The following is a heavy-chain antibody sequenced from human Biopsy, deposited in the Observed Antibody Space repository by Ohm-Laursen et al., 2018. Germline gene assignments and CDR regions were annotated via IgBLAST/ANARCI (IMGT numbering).Heavy chain of an antibody. V-gene: IGHV2-70*16. D-gene: IGHD2-2*01. Sequence: PTQTLTLTCDFSGFSLTERPRGTSVNWIRQAPGKSLEWLARIDWDDAKFVSSSLKTRLSISKDDSKAQVVLRMTDMDPVDTGTYYCARLNILVVSAALVYRHRRHLAGMDVWGPGTTAFVSS. CDR2: IDWDDAK. CDR1: GFSLTERPRGTS. J-gene: IGHJ6*02. CDR3: ARLNILVVSAALVYRHRRHLAGMDV.